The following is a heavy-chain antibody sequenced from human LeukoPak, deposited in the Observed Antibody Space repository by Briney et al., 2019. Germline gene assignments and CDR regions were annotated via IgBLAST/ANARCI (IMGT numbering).Heavy chain of an antibody. CDR3: ARRAAGIPTTFGP. J-gene: IGHJ5*02. Sequence: GGSLRLSCEASGFTLSLCCMHWVRGPRGRGRVCVSRIDSVGCTTRYADSAEARFPFSRDNAKNTLYLEMTGLRAEDTAVYYCARRAAGIPTTFGPWGQGTLVTVSS. CDR1: GFTLSLCC. CDR2: IDSVGCTT. V-gene: IGHV3-74*01. D-gene: IGHD3-3*01.